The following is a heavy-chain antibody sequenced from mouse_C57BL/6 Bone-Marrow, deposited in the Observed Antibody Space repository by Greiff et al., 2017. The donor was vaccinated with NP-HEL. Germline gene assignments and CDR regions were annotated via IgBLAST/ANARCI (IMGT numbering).Heavy chain of an antibody. D-gene: IGHD1-2*01. CDR3: ARSAFDY. Sequence: LVESGAELAKPGASVKLSCKASGYTFTSYWMHWVKQRPGQGLEWIGYINPSSGYTKYNQKFKDKAPLTADKSSSTAYMQLSSLTYEDSAVYYCARSAFDYWGQGTTLTVSS. V-gene: IGHV1-7*01. J-gene: IGHJ2*01. CDR2: INPSSGYT. CDR1: GYTFTSYW.